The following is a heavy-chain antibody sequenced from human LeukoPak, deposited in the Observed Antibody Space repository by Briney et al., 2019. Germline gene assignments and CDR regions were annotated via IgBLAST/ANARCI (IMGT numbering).Heavy chain of an antibody. Sequence: ASANVSCKASGYTFTTYTIHWVRQAPGQRLEWMGWINAGNGNTKYSQHFQGRVTITRDTSASTAYMELSSLRSEDTAVYYCARANDFWSGYYYGMDVWGQGTTVTVSS. V-gene: IGHV1-3*01. CDR3: ARANDFWSGYYYGMDV. CDR2: INAGNGNT. J-gene: IGHJ6*02. CDR1: GYTFTTYT. D-gene: IGHD3-3*01.